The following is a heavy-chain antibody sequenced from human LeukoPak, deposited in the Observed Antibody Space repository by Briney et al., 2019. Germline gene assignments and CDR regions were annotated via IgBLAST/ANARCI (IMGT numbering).Heavy chain of an antibody. J-gene: IGHJ4*02. CDR1: GFTFSSYA. CDR3: ARAHRRGGIVVQHIRALTMYFDY. D-gene: IGHD2-2*01. V-gene: IGHV3-30-3*01. CDR2: ISYDGSNK. Sequence: GRSLRLSCAASGFTFSSYAMHWVRQAPGKGLEWVAVISYDGSNKYYADSVKGRFTISRDNSKNTLYLQMNSLRAEDTAVYYCARAHRRGGIVVQHIRALTMYFDYWGQGTLVTVSS.